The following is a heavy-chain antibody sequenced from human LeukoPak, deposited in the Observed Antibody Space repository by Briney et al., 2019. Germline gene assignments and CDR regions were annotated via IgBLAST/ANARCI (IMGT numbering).Heavy chain of an antibody. D-gene: IGHD5-18*01. CDR3: ASLNTAMRNFDY. CDR1: GGSISSGGYY. CDR2: IYYSGSA. Sequence: SETLSLTCTVSGGSISSGGYYWSWIRQHPGKGLEWIGYIYYSGSAYYNPSLKSRVTISVDTSKNQFSLKLSSVTAADTAVYYCASLNTAMRNFDYWGQGTLVTVSS. J-gene: IGHJ4*02. V-gene: IGHV4-31*03.